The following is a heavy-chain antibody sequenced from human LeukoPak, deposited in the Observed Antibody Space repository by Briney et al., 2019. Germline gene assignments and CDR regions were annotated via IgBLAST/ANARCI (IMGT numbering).Heavy chain of an antibody. CDR2: IYSTGST. CDR1: GGSISRYY. CDR3: ARHESAVGALFY. D-gene: IGHD1-26*01. J-gene: IGHJ4*02. Sequence: PSETLSLTCTVSGGSISRYYWSWIRQPPGKGLEWVGYIYSTGSTNSYPSLKSRVTISIDTSRNQFSLRLTSVTAADTAVYYCARHESAVGALFYWGQGTLVTVSS. V-gene: IGHV4-59*08.